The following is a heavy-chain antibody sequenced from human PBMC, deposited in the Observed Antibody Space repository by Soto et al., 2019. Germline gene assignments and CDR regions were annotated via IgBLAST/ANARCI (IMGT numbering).Heavy chain of an antibody. CDR3: AVSMVRGVIMHYYRMDV. CDR1: GDSVSSNSAA. CDR2: TYYRSKWYN. Sequence: SQTLSLTCAISGDSVSSNSAAWNWIRQSPSRGLEWLGRTYYRSKWYNDYAVSVKSRITINPDTSKNQFSLQLNSVTPEDTAVYYCAVSMVRGVIMHYYRMDVWGQGTTVTVSS. D-gene: IGHD3-10*01. J-gene: IGHJ6*02. V-gene: IGHV6-1*01.